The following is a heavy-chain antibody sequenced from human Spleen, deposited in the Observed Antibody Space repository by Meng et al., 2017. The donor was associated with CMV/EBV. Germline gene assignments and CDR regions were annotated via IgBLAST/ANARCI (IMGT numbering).Heavy chain of an antibody. Sequence: SETLSLTCTVSGGSVSSGSYYWSWIRQPPGKGLEWIGYIYYSESTNYNPSLKSRVTISVDTSKNQFSLKLSSVTAADTAVYYCATAQRDFWSGYYIDYWGQGTLVTVS. V-gene: IGHV4-61*01. CDR1: GGSVSSGSYY. CDR2: IYYSEST. J-gene: IGHJ4*02. D-gene: IGHD3-3*01. CDR3: ATAQRDFWSGYYIDY.